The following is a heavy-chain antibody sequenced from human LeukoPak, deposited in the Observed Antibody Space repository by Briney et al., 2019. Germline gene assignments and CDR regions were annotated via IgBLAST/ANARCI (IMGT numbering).Heavy chain of an antibody. Sequence: SETLSLTCTVSGASVSSGSYYWSWIRQPPGKGLEWIGYIYYSGSTNYNPSLKNRVTISVDTSKNQFSLKLSSVTAADTAVYYCARGSRGYSYGWGQGTLVTVSS. CDR1: GASVSSGSYY. V-gene: IGHV4-61*01. J-gene: IGHJ4*02. CDR2: IYYSGST. CDR3: ARGSRGYSYG. D-gene: IGHD5-18*01.